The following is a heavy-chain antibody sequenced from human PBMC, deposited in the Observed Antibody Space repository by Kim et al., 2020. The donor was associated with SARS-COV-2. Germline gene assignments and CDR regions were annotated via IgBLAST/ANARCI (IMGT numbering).Heavy chain of an antibody. V-gene: IGHV4-31*03. Sequence: SETLSLTCTVSGGSISSGGYYWSWIRQHPGKGLEWIGYIYYSGSTYYNPSLKSRVTISVDTSKNQFSLKLSSVTAADTAVYYCARFYDSSGYSENWFDPWGQGTLVTVSS. CDR2: IYYSGST. D-gene: IGHD3-22*01. CDR3: ARFYDSSGYSENWFDP. J-gene: IGHJ5*02. CDR1: GGSISSGGYY.